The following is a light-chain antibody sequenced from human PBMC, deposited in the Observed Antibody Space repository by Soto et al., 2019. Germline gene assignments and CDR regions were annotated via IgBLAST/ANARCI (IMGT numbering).Light chain of an antibody. Sequence: DIPMTQSPSSLSASVGDRVTITCRASQSISNYLAWYQQKPGKVPKLLISASSTLQAGVPSRFSGSGSGTDFTLTISSLQPEDVVTYYCQKYNSAPFTFVHGNKVDIK. CDR1: QSISNY. J-gene: IGKJ3*01. CDR3: QKYNSAPFT. V-gene: IGKV1-27*01. CDR2: ASS.